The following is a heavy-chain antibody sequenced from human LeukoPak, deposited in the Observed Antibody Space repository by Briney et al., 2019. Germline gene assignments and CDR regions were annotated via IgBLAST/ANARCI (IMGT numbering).Heavy chain of an antibody. CDR3: ARETWSGSYFDY. CDR2: IKEDGSEK. CDR1: GFTFSSQW. V-gene: IGHV3-7*01. J-gene: IGHJ4*02. Sequence: GGSLRLSCSASGFTFSSQWMTWVRQAPGKGLEWVANIKEDGSEKYYVDSVRGRFTISRDNAKNSLYLQMNSLGAADTAVYYCARETWSGSYFDYWGQGTLVTVSS. D-gene: IGHD1-26*01.